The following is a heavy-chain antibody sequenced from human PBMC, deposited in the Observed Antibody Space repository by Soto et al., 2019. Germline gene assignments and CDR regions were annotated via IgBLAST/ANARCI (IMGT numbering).Heavy chain of an antibody. Sequence: QLQLLESGPGLAKPSETLSLICTVSGGSISSTSYYWGWIRQPPGKGLEWIGNIYYSGSTSYNSSLKSRVTISVDASKNQFSLKLSSVTAADTALYYCARLTVSRGFAYWGQGTLVSVSS. CDR2: IYYSGST. CDR3: ARLTVSRGFAY. CDR1: GGSISSTSYY. D-gene: IGHD4-17*01. J-gene: IGHJ4*02. V-gene: IGHV4-39*01.